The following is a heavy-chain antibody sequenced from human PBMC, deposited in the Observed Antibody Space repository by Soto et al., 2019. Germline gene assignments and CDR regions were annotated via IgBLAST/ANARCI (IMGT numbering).Heavy chain of an antibody. D-gene: IGHD2-15*01. CDR2: INPNSGGT. Sequence: QVQLVQSGAEVKKPGASVKVSCKASGYTFTGYYMHWVRQAPGQGLEWMGWINPNSGGTNYAQKFQGRVTMTRDTSISTAYMELSRLRSDDTAMYYCASEPVAPYYYYGMDVWGQGTTVTVSS. CDR3: ASEPVAPYYYYGMDV. CDR1: GYTFTGYY. J-gene: IGHJ6*02. V-gene: IGHV1-2*02.